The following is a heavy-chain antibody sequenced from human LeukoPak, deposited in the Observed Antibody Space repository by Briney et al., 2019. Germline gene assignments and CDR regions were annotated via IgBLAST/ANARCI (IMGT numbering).Heavy chain of an antibody. D-gene: IGHD6-19*01. CDR3: ARAGEQWLVGSNFDY. J-gene: IGHJ4*02. CDR2: IYPGDSDT. CDR1: GYSFTSYW. Sequence: GESLKISCKGSGYSFTSYWIGWVRQMPGKGLEWMGIIYPGDSDTRYSPSFQGQVTISADKSISTAYLQWSSLKASDTAMYYCARAGEQWLVGSNFDYWGQGTLVTVSS. V-gene: IGHV5-51*01.